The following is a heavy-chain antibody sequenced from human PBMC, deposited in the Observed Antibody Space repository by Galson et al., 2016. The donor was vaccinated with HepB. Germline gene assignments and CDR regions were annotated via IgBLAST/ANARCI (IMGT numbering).Heavy chain of an antibody. Sequence: SETLSLTCTVSGGSISSSTYYWGWIRQPPGKGLEWIGSLYYRGSTLYNPSLKSRVTISVDTSKNHFSLKVRSVTAADTAVYYCATTLAPRGPRNWNDVNWFDPWGQGTLVTFSS. J-gene: IGHJ5*02. CDR3: ATTLAPRGPRNWNDVNWFDP. CDR1: GGSISSSTYY. V-gene: IGHV4-39*02. CDR2: LYYRGST. D-gene: IGHD1-1*01.